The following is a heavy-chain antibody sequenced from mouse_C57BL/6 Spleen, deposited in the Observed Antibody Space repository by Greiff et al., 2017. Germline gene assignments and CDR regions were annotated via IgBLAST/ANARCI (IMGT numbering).Heavy chain of an antibody. CDR3: TRGGLYDYDAGFAY. CDR2: ISSGGDYI. V-gene: IGHV5S21*01. Sequence: EVMLVESGEGLVKPGGSLKLSCAASGFTFSSYAMSWVRQTPEKRLEWVAYISSGGDYIYYADTVKGRFTISRDNARNTLYLQMSSLKSEDTAMYYCTRGGLYDYDAGFAYWGQGTLVTVSA. J-gene: IGHJ3*01. D-gene: IGHD2-4*01. CDR1: GFTFSSYA.